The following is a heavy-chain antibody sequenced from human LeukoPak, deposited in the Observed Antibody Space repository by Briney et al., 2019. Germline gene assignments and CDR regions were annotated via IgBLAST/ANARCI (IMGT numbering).Heavy chain of an antibody. CDR3: ATDRGWRTSGYYLYYFEY. CDR1: GFTFTNYW. J-gene: IGHJ4*02. CDR2: IDQDGSEK. V-gene: IGHV3-7*01. Sequence: GGSLRLSCAASGFTFTNYWMTWVRQAPGKGLEWVANIDQDGSEKYYVDSVKGRFTISRDNAKNSLYLQMSSLRAEDTAVYYCATDRGWRTSGYYLYYFEYWGQGTLVTFSS. D-gene: IGHD3-3*01.